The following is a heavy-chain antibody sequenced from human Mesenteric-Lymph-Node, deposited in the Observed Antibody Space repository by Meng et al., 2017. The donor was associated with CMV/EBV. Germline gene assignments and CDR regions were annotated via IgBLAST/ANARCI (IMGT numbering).Heavy chain of an antibody. J-gene: IGHJ5*02. D-gene: IGHD3-10*01. V-gene: IGHV4-39*01. CDR3: ARPHYYGSGSSPWFDP. Sequence: LQLQESGPGLVKPSESLSLTCTVSGGSISSSSYYWGWIRQPPGKGLEWIGSIYYSGSTYYNPSLKSRVTISVDTSKNQFSLKLSSVTAADTAVYYCARPHYYGSGSSPWFDPWGQGTLVTVSS. CDR2: IYYSGST. CDR1: GGSISSSSYY.